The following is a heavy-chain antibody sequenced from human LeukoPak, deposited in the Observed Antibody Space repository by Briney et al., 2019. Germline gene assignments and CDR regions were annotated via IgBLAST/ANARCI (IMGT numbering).Heavy chain of an antibody. CDR2: SNTDGTI. CDR3: VRDRDYAFDF. J-gene: IGHJ3*01. V-gene: IGHV3-48*02. Sequence: EPGGSLRLSCAASGFTFSYYSMNWVRRAPGKGLEWISYSNTDGTISYADSVKGRFTISRDNAENSLYLQMNSLRDEDTAVYFCVRDRDYAFDFWGQGTMVTVSS. CDR1: GFTFSYYS.